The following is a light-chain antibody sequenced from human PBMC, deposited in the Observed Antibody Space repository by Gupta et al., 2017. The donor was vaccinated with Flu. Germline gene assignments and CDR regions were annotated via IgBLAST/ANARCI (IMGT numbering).Light chain of an antibody. CDR1: QTFNSW. Sequence: ASQTFNSWLAWFQQKPGKAPKLLIHKASTLESGVPSRFSGSGSGTEFTLTISSLQPDDFATYFCQQYDSYPLTFGGGTKVEIQ. CDR2: KAS. V-gene: IGKV1-5*03. CDR3: QQYDSYPLT. J-gene: IGKJ4*01.